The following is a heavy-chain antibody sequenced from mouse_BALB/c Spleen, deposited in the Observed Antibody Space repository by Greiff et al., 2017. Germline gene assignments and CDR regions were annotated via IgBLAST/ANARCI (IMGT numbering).Heavy chain of an antibody. V-gene: IGHV1-4*01. Sequence: LVESGAELARPGASVKMSCKASGYTFTSYTMHWVKQRPGQGLEWIGYINPSSGYTNYNQKFKDKATLTADKSSSTAYMQLSSLTSEDSAVYYCAVYDAWFAYWGQGTLVTVSA. CDR3: AVYDAWFAY. J-gene: IGHJ3*01. CDR1: GYTFTSYT. CDR2: INPSSGYT. D-gene: IGHD2-3*01.